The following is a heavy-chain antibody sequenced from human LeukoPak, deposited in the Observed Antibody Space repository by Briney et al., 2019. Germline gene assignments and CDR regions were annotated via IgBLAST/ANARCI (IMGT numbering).Heavy chain of an antibody. CDR2: ISYDGSNK. Sequence: GGSLRLSCAASGFSFSSYWMHWVRQAPGKGLEWVTVISYDGSNKYYADSVKGRFTVSRDNSKNTVYLQMNSLGAEDTAVYYCARDSGFSGTQRGEYWGQGTLVTVSS. CDR3: ARDSGFSGTQRGEY. D-gene: IGHD6-6*01. J-gene: IGHJ4*02. CDR1: GFSFSSYW. V-gene: IGHV3-30*03.